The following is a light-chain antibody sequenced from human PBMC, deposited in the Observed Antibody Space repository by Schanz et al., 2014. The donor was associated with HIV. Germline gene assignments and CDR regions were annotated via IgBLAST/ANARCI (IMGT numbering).Light chain of an antibody. CDR1: SSNIGSNT. Sequence: QSVLTQPPSASGTPGQRVTLSCSGSSSNIGSNTVNWYQQLPGTAPKLLIYSNNQRPSGVPGRLSGSKSGTSASLAISGLQSEDEADYYCSSYEGIHNWVFGGGTKLTVL. J-gene: IGLJ3*02. CDR2: SNN. CDR3: SSYEGIHNWV. V-gene: IGLV1-44*01.